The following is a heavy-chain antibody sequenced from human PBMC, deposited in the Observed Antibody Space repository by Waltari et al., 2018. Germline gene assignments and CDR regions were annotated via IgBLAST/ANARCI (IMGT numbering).Heavy chain of an antibody. V-gene: IGHV4-34*01. D-gene: IGHD4-17*01. J-gene: IGHJ4*02. CDR2: INHSGST. Sequence: QVQLQQWGAGLLKPSETLSLTCAVYGGSFSGYYWSWIRQPPGKGLEWIGEINHSGSTNYNPSLKSRVTISVDTSKNQFSLKLSSVTAADTAVDYCARGRYRGDYAYWGQGTLVTVSS. CDR1: GGSFSGYY. CDR3: ARGRYRGDYAY.